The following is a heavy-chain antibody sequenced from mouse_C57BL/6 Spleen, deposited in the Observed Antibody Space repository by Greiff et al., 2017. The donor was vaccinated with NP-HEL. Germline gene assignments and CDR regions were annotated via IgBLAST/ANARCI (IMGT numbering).Heavy chain of an antibody. CDR2: INPNNGGT. Sequence: VQLQQSGPELVKPGASVKISCKASGYTFTDYYMNWVKQSHGKSLEWIGDINPNNGGTSYNQKFKGKATLTVDKSSSTAYMELRSLTSEDSAVYYCARTEPGGYYYAMDYWGQGTSVTVSS. CDR1: GYTFTDYY. V-gene: IGHV1-26*01. J-gene: IGHJ4*01. CDR3: ARTEPGGYYYAMDY.